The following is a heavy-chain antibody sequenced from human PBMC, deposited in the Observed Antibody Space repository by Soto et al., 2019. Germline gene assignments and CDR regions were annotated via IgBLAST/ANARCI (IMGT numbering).Heavy chain of an antibody. Sequence: QVQLVESGGGVVQPGRSLRLSCAASGFTFSTYGMHWVRQAPGKGLEWVAVIWADGSNEDYADYVKGRFTISRDNSKNTLFLQMNSLRAEDTAVYYCAIDAGSSPFDSWGQGTLVTVS. CDR3: AIDAGSSPFDS. CDR1: GFTFSTYG. D-gene: IGHD6-6*01. J-gene: IGHJ5*01. V-gene: IGHV3-33*01. CDR2: IWADGSNE.